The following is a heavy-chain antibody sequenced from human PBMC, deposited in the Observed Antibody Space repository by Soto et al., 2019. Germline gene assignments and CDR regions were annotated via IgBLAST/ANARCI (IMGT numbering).Heavy chain of an antibody. CDR1: GGSVSSYY. CDR2: IYYSGST. V-gene: IGHV4-59*02. D-gene: IGHD2-8*02. CDR3: ARDLVGLTHFDY. J-gene: IGHJ4*02. Sequence: SETLSLTCTVSGGSVSSYYWSWIRQPPGKGLEWIGYIYYSGSTNYNPSLKSRATISVDTSKNQFSLKLSSVTAADTAVYYCARDLVGLTHFDYWGQGILVTVSS.